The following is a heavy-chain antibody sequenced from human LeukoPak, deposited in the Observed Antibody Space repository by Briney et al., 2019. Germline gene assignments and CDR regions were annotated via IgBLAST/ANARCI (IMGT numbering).Heavy chain of an antibody. D-gene: IGHD6-13*01. Sequence: LSGGSLRLSCAASGFTFSSYSMNWVRQAPGKGLEWVSYISGSSSTIYYADSVKGRFTISRDNAKNSLYLQMNSLRAEDTAVYYCARVGFWRSSSWYFDYWGQGTLVTVSS. CDR2: ISGSSSTI. V-gene: IGHV3-48*04. J-gene: IGHJ4*02. CDR3: ARVGFWRSSSWYFDY. CDR1: GFTFSSYS.